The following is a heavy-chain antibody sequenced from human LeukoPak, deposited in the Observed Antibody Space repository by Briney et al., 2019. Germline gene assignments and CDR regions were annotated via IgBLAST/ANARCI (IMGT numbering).Heavy chain of an antibody. D-gene: IGHD3-9*01. V-gene: IGHV3-74*01. CDR1: GFTFSSYW. J-gene: IGHJ3*02. CDR2: INSDGGST. Sequence: GGSLRLSCAASGFTFSSYWMHWVRQAPGKGLVWVSRINSDGGSTSYADSVKGRFTISRDNAKNTLYLQMNSLRGEDTAVYYCAREKYDILTAYSADALDIWGQGTMVTVSS. CDR3: AREKYDILTAYSADALDI.